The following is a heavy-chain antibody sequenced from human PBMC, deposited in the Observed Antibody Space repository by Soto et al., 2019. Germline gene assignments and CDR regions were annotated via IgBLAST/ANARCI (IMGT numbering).Heavy chain of an antibody. CDR2: IYPGDSGT. CDR1: GYSFTSYW. CDR3: ARRNYYGSGSYSRGYYYGMDV. J-gene: IGHJ6*04. V-gene: IGHV5-51*01. Sequence: PGESLKISCKGSGYSFTSYWIGWVRQMPGKGLEWMGIIYPGDSGTRYSPSFQGQVTISADKSISTAYLQWSSLKASDTAMYYCARRNYYGSGSYSRGYYYGMDVWGKGTRVTVP. D-gene: IGHD3-10*01.